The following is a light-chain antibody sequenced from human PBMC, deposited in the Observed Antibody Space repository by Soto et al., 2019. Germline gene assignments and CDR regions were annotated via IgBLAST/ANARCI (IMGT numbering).Light chain of an antibody. CDR1: QSISSR. Sequence: DIQMTQSPSSLSASVGDRVIITCRASQSISSRLNWYQQKPGSAPKLLIYGASTLESGVPSRFTGSGSGTDFTLTVSSLQVEDFATYYCQQTDNIPRTFGQGTKVDVK. V-gene: IGKV1-39*01. J-gene: IGKJ1*01. CDR2: GAS. CDR3: QQTDNIPRT.